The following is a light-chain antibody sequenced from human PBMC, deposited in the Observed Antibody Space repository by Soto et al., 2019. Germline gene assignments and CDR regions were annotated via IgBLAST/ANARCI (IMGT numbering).Light chain of an antibody. V-gene: IGKV3-15*01. CDR2: GGS. Sequence: EIVLTQSPATLSVSPGDRVTLSCRASESLFGFFAWYQQKPGQSPRLLIYGGSTSATGIPARFSGSGSATDFTLTISSLQSEDFAVYFCQSYNDWPFASGLGTKLEI. CDR1: ESLFGF. J-gene: IGKJ2*01. CDR3: QSYNDWPFA.